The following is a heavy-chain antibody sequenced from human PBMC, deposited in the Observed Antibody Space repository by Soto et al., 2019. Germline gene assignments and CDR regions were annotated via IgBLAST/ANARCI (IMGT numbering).Heavy chain of an antibody. CDR3: ARGGSSSWTDYYYGMDV. CDR1: GGTFSSYA. V-gene: IGHV1-69*01. J-gene: IGHJ6*02. CDR2: IIPIFGTA. D-gene: IGHD6-13*01. Sequence: QVQLVQSGAEVKKPGSSVKVSCKASGGTFSSYAISWVRQAPGQGLEWMGGIIPIFGTANYAQKFQGRVPITADESTSTAYVELSSLRSEDTAVYYCARGGSSSWTDYYYGMDVWGQGTTVTVSS.